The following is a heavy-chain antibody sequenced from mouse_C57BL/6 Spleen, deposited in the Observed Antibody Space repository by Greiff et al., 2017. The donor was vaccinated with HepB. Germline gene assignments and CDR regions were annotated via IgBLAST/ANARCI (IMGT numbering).Heavy chain of an antibody. CDR1: GYTFPDYY. CDR2: INPYNGGT. D-gene: IGHD1-1*01. Sequence: VQLQQSGPVLVKPGASVKMSCKASGYTFPDYYINWVKQSNGKSLEWIGVINPYNGGTSYNQKFKGKATLTVYKSSSTAYMELNSLTSEDSEVYYCARGGYYGSSEPSWFAYWGQGALVTVAA. J-gene: IGHJ3*01. CDR3: ARGGYYGSSEPSWFAY. V-gene: IGHV1-19*01.